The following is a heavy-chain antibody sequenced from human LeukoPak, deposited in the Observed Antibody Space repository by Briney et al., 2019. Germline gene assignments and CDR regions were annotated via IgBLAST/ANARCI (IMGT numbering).Heavy chain of an antibody. D-gene: IGHD3-22*01. CDR3: ASSGYYDSSIFDY. CDR1: GFNVSSNY. Sequence: GGSLRLSCGASGFNVSSNYMSWVRQAPGKGLEWVSVIYSGGSTYYADSVKGRFTISRHNSKNTLYLQMNSLRPEDTAVYYCASSGYYDSSIFDYWGQGTLVTVFS. CDR2: IYSGGST. J-gene: IGHJ4*02. V-gene: IGHV3-53*04.